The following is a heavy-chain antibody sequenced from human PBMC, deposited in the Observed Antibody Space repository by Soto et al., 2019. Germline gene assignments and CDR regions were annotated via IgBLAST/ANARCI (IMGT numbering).Heavy chain of an antibody. Sequence: GESLKISCKASGYSFSSYWIGWVRQMPGKGLEWMGIIYPSDSETIYSPSFQGQVTISADKSIRTAYLQWSSLQASDTAMYFCARSGYYCSGGSCYSPYYYGLDVWGQGTTVTVSS. CDR3: ARSGYYCSGGSCYSPYYYGLDV. J-gene: IGHJ6*02. V-gene: IGHV5-51*01. D-gene: IGHD2-15*01. CDR1: GYSFSSYW. CDR2: IYPSDSET.